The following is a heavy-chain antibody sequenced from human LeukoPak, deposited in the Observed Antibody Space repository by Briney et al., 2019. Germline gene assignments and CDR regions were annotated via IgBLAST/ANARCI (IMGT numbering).Heavy chain of an antibody. V-gene: IGHV3-48*03. D-gene: IGHD3-22*01. CDR1: GVTFSSYE. J-gene: IGHJ4*02. Sequence: GGSLRLSCAASGVTFSSYEMNWVRQAPGKGRGCVSYISSSGSTIYYAGSVKGRFTISRENAKNSLYLQMNSLRAEDTAVYYCARDRKYYDSSGYYYQSGKADYWGQGTLVTVSS. CDR2: ISSSGSTI. CDR3: ARDRKYYDSSGYYYQSGKADY.